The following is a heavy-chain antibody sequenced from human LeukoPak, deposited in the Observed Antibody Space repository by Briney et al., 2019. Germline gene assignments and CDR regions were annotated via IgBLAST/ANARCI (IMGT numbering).Heavy chain of an antibody. V-gene: IGHV3-30*04. CDR1: GFTFSSYA. CDR3: ARGGRAKYYFEY. J-gene: IGHJ4*02. CDR2: ISYDGSDK. Sequence: PGGSLRLSCAASGFTFSSYAMHWVRQAPGKGLGWVAIISYDGSDKHYADSVKGRFTTSRDNSRNTLYLQMNSLRVEDTTVYYCARGGRAKYYFEYWGQGTLVTVSS. D-gene: IGHD3-16*01.